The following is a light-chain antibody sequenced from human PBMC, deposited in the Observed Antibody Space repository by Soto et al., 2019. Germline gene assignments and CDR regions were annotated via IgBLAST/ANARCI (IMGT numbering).Light chain of an antibody. Sequence: IVMTQSPGTLSVSRLEIATLSFMASQSVSSKLAWYQQKPGQAPRLLIYGASTRATDIPATFSGSGSGTQFTLTISSLQSEDFAVYYCQQYNDWPRTFGQGTKVDIK. CDR3: QQYNDWPRT. CDR1: QSVSSK. CDR2: GAS. V-gene: IGKV3-15*01. J-gene: IGKJ1*01.